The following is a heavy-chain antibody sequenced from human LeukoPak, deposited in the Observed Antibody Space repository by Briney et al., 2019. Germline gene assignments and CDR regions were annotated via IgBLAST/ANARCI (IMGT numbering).Heavy chain of an antibody. CDR3: ARGGTTGTTGGY. V-gene: IGHV4-30-2*01. Sequence: PSQTLSLTCAVSGGSISSGGYSWSWIRQPPGKGLEWIGYIYHSGSTYYNPSLKSRVTISVDRSKNQFSLKLSSVTAADTAVYYCARGGTTGTTGGYWGQGTLVTVSS. CDR2: IYHSGST. J-gene: IGHJ4*02. CDR1: GGSISSGGYS. D-gene: IGHD1-1*01.